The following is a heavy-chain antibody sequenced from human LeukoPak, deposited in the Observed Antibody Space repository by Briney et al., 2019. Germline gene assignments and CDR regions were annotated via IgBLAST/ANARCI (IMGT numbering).Heavy chain of an antibody. CDR1: GFTFSSYD. V-gene: IGHV3-13*01. D-gene: IGHD6-19*01. Sequence: GGSLRLSCAASGFTFSSYDMHWVRQATGKGLEWVSAIGTAGDTYYPGSVKGRFTISRENAENSLYLQMNSLRAGDTVMYYCARAGSGWYYFDYWGQGTLVTVSS. J-gene: IGHJ4*02. CDR3: ARAGSGWYYFDY. CDR2: IGTAGDT.